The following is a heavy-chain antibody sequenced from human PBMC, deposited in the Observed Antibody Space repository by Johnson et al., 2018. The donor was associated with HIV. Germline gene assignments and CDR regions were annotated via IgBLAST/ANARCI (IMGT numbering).Heavy chain of an antibody. V-gene: IGHV3-15*01. CDR2: IKGKSEGGTI. D-gene: IGHD5-18*01. CDR1: GFTFSNAW. J-gene: IGHJ3*02. Sequence: VLLVESGGGLVKPGGSLRLSCAASGFTFSNAWMTWVRQAPGKGLEWIGRIKGKSEGGTIDYDAPVKGRFTISRDDSKSTLYLQMNRLKTEDTAVYYCTTGRLQKVLRAFDIWGQGTMVTVSS. CDR3: TTGRLQKVLRAFDI.